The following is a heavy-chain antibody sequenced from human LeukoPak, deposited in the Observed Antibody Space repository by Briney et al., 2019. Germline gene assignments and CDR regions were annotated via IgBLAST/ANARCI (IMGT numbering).Heavy chain of an antibody. CDR1: GGTFSSYA. CDR3: ARVVIGYQLLPYFDY. CDR2: IIPIFGTA. D-gene: IGHD2-2*01. V-gene: IGHV1-69*13. J-gene: IGHJ4*02. Sequence: SVKVSCKASGGTFSSYAISWVRQAPGQGLEWMGGIIPIFGTANYAQKFQGRDTITADESTSTAYMELSSLRSEDTAVYYCARVVIGYQLLPYFDYWGQGTLVTVSS.